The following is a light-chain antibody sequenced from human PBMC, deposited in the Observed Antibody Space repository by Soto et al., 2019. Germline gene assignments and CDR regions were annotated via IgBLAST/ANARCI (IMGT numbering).Light chain of an antibody. Sequence: DIQMTQSPSSLSASVGDTVTITCQASQDISNSLNWYQQKPEKAPMVLIYDASNLAAGVPSRFSGTGYGTDFTFTINSLQPEDIATYYCQQYGNLPLTFGGGTKVEIK. V-gene: IGKV1-33*01. J-gene: IGKJ4*02. CDR1: QDISNS. CDR3: QQYGNLPLT. CDR2: DAS.